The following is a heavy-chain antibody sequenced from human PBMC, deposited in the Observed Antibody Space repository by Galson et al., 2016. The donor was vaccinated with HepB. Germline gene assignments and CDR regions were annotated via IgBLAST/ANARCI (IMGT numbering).Heavy chain of an antibody. J-gene: IGHJ3*02. CDR1: GFNFIDYY. CDR2: TKSNAHNYIK. V-gene: IGHV3-72*01. CDR3: VRGHHASSVYWNEDTFDI. Sequence: SLRLSCAASGFNFIDYYMDWVRQAPGKGLEWVGRTKSNAHNYIKEYAASVKGRFTVSRDDSKNSVYLQMNSLKTEDTAVYHCVRGHHASSVYWNEDTFDIWGQGTMVTVSS. D-gene: IGHD3-22*01.